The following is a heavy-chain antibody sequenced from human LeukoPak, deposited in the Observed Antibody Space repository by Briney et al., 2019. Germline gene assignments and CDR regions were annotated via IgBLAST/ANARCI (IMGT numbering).Heavy chain of an antibody. CDR2: ISGSGARS. V-gene: IGHV3-23*01. D-gene: IGHD3-16*01. CDR3: GGDGLTDVSCFDH. Sequence: GGSLRLSCAASGFTFNNFAMNWVRQAPGKGLEWVSRISGSGARSHYADSVKGRLTISRDNSKKTLYLQMRSLRAEDTAVYCAGGDGLTDVSCFDHWGQGTLVTVSS. J-gene: IGHJ4*02. CDR1: GFTFNNFA.